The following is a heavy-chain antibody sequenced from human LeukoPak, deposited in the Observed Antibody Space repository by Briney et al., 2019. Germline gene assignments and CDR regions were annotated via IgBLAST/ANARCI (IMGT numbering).Heavy chain of an antibody. CDR2: ICTGGDT. Sequence: GGSLRLSCAASGFTFSRYDMHWVRQPLGKGLEWVSAICTGGDTYYLDSVKGRFTISRENAKSSLYLQMNSLRAGDTAVYYCARGPRYGSSDYPNYGMDVWGQGTTVTVSS. CDR1: GFTFSRYD. CDR3: ARGPRYGSSDYPNYGMDV. J-gene: IGHJ6*02. D-gene: IGHD3-22*01. V-gene: IGHV3-13*01.